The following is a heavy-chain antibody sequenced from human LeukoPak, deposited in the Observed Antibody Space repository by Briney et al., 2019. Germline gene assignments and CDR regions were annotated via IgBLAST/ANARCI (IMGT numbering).Heavy chain of an antibody. J-gene: IGHJ5*02. CDR2: IIPIFGTA. D-gene: IGHD1/OR15-1a*01. Sequence: SVKVSCKASGGTFSSYAISWVRQAPGQGLEWMGGIIPIFGTANYAQKFQGRVTITADKSTSTAYTELSSLRSEDTAVYYCARDPRGVTGTPLNWFDPWGQGTLVTVSS. CDR1: GGTFSSYA. V-gene: IGHV1-69*06. CDR3: ARDPRGVTGTPLNWFDP.